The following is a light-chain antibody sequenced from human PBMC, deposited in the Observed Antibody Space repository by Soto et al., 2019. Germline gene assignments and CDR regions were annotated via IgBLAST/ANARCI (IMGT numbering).Light chain of an antibody. CDR2: DAS. J-gene: IGKJ1*01. CDR3: QQYNSYWK. Sequence: DIHMTQSPSTLSASVGDRVTITCRASQSISTWLAWYQQKPGKAPKLLIYDASSLESGVPSRFSGSGSGTEFTLTISSLQPDDFATYYCQQYNSYWKFGQGTKVEIK. CDR1: QSISTW. V-gene: IGKV1-5*01.